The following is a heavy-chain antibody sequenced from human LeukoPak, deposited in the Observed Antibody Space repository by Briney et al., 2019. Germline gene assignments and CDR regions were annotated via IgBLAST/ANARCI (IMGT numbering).Heavy chain of an antibody. D-gene: IGHD6-13*01. CDR3: ASYSSSWSASSWFDP. Sequence: SETLSLTCAVYGGSFSGYYWSWIRQPPGKGLEWIGEINHSGSTNYNPSLKSRVTISVDTSKNQFSLKLSSVTAADTAVYYCASYSSSWSASSWFDPWGQGTLVTVSS. CDR1: GGSFSGYY. CDR2: INHSGST. V-gene: IGHV4-34*01. J-gene: IGHJ5*02.